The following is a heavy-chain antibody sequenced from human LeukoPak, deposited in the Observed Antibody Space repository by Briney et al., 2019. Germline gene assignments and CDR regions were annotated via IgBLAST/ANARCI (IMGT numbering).Heavy chain of an antibody. J-gene: IGHJ5*02. CDR1: GYTFTGYY. CDR2: INPNSGGA. D-gene: IGHD6-13*01. CDR3: ARDVAAAGRVWFDP. Sequence: ASVKVSCKASGYTFTGYYMHWVRQAPGQGLEWMGWINPNSGGANYAQKFQGRVTMTRDTSISTAYMELSRLRSDDTAVYYCARDVAAAGRVWFDPWGQGTLVTVSS. V-gene: IGHV1-2*02.